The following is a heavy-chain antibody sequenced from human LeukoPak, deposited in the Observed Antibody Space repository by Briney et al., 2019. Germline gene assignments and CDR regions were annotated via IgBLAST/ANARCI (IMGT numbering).Heavy chain of an antibody. D-gene: IGHD5-18*01. CDR2: INHGEST. Sequence: SETLSLTCAVYGGSFSGYYWSWIRQPPGEGLEWIGEINHGESTSYNPSLKSRVTISVDSSKNQFSLRLSSVTDADTAVYYCARGQVGSYVFYYYYGMDVWGRGTTVTVSS. CDR1: GGSFSGYY. J-gene: IGHJ6*02. CDR3: ARGQVGSYVFYYYYGMDV. V-gene: IGHV4-34*01.